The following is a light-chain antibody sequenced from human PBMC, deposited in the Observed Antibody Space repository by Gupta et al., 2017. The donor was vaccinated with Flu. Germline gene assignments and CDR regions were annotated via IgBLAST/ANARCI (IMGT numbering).Light chain of an antibody. CDR2: DAS. Sequence: DIQMTQSPPFVSASVGDRVTITCRASQDIDKNLNWYQQKAGKAPNLLIYDASNLEAGVSSRFRGAGSGTEFTLTSSILQHEDVATYYCQQYDNVPEVTFGEGTMVEMK. V-gene: IGKV1-33*01. CDR1: QDIDKN. CDR3: QQYDNVPEVT. J-gene: IGKJ4*01.